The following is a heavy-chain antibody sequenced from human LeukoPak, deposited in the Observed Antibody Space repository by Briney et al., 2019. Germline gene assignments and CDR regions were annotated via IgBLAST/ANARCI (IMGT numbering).Heavy chain of an antibody. J-gene: IGHJ2*01. CDR2: VYYSGTT. V-gene: IGHV4-59*01. Sequence: SETLSLTCTVSGGSISTYYWSWIRQPPGKGLEWIGYVYYSGTTNYKYKSSLKSRVTISVDTSRNQFSLRLSSVTAADTAVYYCARSDRDLWYFDLWGRGTLVTVSS. CDR3: ARSDRDLWYFDL. CDR1: GGSISTYY.